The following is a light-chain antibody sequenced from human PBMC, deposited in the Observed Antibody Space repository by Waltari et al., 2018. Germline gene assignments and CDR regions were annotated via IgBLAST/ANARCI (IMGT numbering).Light chain of an antibody. V-gene: IGKV1-5*03. CDR1: QTISNW. J-gene: IGKJ2*01. CDR3: QQYNIYPYT. CDR2: LVS. Sequence: DIQMTQSPSTLSASVGDRVTITCRASQTISNWLAWYQQKLGKAPKLLIYLVSSLESGVPSRFSGSRSGTEFTLTISSLQPDDFATYYCQQYNIYPYTFGQGTKLEIK.